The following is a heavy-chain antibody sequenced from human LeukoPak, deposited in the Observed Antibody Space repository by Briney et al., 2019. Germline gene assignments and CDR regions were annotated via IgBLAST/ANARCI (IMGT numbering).Heavy chain of an antibody. CDR1: GDSISSYY. CDR3: ACTTTGYYYGMDV. Sequence: SETLSLTCTVSGDSISSYYWSWIRQPPGKGLEWIGYIYYSGSTNYNPSLKSRVTISVDTSKNQFSLKLSSVTAADTAVYYCACTTTGYYYGMDVWGQGTTVTVSS. J-gene: IGHJ6*02. CDR2: IYYSGST. V-gene: IGHV4-59*01. D-gene: IGHD1-1*01.